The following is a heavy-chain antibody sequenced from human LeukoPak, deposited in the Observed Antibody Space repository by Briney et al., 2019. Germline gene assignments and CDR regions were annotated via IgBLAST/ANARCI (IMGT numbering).Heavy chain of an antibody. J-gene: IGHJ4*02. V-gene: IGHV1-69*04. CDR3: ARDAHYDFWSGQPRAAFDY. Sequence: GASVKVSCKASGGTFSSYAISWVRQAPGQGLEWMGRIIPILGIANYAQKFQGRVTITADKSTSTAYMELSSLRSEDTAVYYCARDAHYDFWSGQPRAAFDYWGQGTLVTVSS. D-gene: IGHD3-3*01. CDR2: IIPILGIA. CDR1: GGTFSSYA.